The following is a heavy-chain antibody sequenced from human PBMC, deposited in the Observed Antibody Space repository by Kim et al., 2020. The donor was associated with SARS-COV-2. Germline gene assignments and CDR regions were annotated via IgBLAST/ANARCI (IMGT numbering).Heavy chain of an antibody. CDR2: ISYDGSNK. J-gene: IGHJ6*02. V-gene: IGHV3-30*04. Sequence: GGSLRLSCAASGFTFSSYAMHWVRQAPGKGLEWVAVISYDGSNKYYADSVKGRFTISRDNSKNTLYLQMNSLRAEDTAVYYCARAEGYYDILTGYYYYYYYGMDVWGQGTTVTVSS. CDR1: GFTFSSYA. D-gene: IGHD3-9*01. CDR3: ARAEGYYDILTGYYYYYYYGMDV.